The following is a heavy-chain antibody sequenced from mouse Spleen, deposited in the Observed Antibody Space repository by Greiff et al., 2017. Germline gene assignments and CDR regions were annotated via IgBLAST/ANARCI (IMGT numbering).Heavy chain of an antibody. Sequence: EVHLVESGGDLVKPGGSLKLSCAASGFTFSSYGMSWVRQTPDKRLEWVATISSGGSYTYYPDSVKGRFTISRDNAKNTLYLQMSSLKSEDTAMYYCARYYYGSSYHAMDYWGQGTSVTVSS. D-gene: IGHD1-1*01. CDR2: ISSGGSYT. CDR3: ARYYYGSSYHAMDY. V-gene: IGHV5-6*01. J-gene: IGHJ4*01. CDR1: GFTFSSYG.